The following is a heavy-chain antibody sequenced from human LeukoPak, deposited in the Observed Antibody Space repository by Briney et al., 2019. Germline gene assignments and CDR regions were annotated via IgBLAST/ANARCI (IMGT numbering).Heavy chain of an antibody. J-gene: IGHJ4*02. CDR1: GFTFRTYD. CDR3: AREIAVTGTVSYDY. Sequence: PGGSLRLSCTASGFTFRTYDMNWVRQAPGKGLGWVSSISTTSYYIYYADSVKGRFTISRDNAENSLYLQMNSLRAEDTAVYYCAREIAVTGTVSYDYWGQGILVTVSS. D-gene: IGHD6-19*01. CDR2: ISTTSYYI. V-gene: IGHV3-21*01.